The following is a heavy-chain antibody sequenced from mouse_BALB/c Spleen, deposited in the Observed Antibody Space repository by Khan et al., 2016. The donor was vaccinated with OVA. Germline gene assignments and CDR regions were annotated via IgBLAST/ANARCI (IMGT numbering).Heavy chain of an antibody. CDR1: GYTFTNYG. CDR3: ARSRWLLPAMDY. V-gene: IGHV9-3*02. CDR2: INTNTGEP. Sequence: QIQLVQSGPELKKPGETVKISCKASGYTFTNYGMNWVKQAPGKVLKWMGWINTNTGEPTYAEDFKGRFAFSLETSASTAYLQINNLKNEDTATYFCARSRWLLPAMDYWGQGTSVTVSS. D-gene: IGHD2-3*01. J-gene: IGHJ4*01.